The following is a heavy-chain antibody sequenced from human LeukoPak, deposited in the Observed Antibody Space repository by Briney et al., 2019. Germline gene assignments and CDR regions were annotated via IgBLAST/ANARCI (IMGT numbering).Heavy chain of an antibody. V-gene: IGHV3-66*01. CDR2: IYSGGST. J-gene: IGHJ4*02. D-gene: IGHD5-12*01. CDR1: GFTVSSNY. Sequence: PGGSLRLSCAASGFTVSSNYMSWVRQAPGKGLEWVSVIYSGGSTYYADSVKGRFTISRGNSKNTLYLQMNSLRAEDTAVYYCARSFPPMGYDRESDDYWGQGTLVTVSS. CDR3: ARSFPPMGYDRESDDY.